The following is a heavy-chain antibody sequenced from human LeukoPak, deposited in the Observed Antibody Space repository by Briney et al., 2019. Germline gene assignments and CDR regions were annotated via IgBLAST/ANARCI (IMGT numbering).Heavy chain of an antibody. V-gene: IGHV4-39*01. J-gene: IGHJ4*02. CDR2: IYYSGST. CDR3: ASLGYEVGDIDY. CDR1: GGSISSSSYY. Sequence: PSETLSLTCTVSGGSISSSSYYWGWIRQPPGKGLEWIGSIYYSGSTYYNPSLKSRVTISVDTSKNQFSLKLSSVTAADTAVYYCASLGYEVGDIDYWGQGTLVTVSS. D-gene: IGHD5-12*01.